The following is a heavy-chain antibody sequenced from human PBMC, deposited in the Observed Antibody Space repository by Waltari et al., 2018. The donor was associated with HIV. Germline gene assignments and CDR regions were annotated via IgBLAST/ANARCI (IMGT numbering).Heavy chain of an antibody. CDR3: ARVFYDGDNGAHSFDC. D-gene: IGHD3-3*01. CDR1: GFTFSIFT. CDR2: INRGQTHI. Sequence: EVHLVESGGGLVKPGGSLRLSCAASGFTFSIFTFIWVRQAPGKHLKLVSSINRGQTHISYTDSVKARFTRSRDNAGSSLYLQMHTMSADGTAVYYWARVFYDGDNGAHSFDCWGQGTLVTVSS. J-gene: IGHJ4*02. V-gene: IGHV3-21*06.